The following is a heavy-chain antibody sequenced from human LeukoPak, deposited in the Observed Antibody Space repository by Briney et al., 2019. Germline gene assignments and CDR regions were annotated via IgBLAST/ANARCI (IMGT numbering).Heavy chain of an antibody. D-gene: IGHD6-6*01. J-gene: IGHJ3*02. V-gene: IGHV3-9*01. CDR2: ISWNSGSI. CDR3: AKDIVRSSSGPRNAFDI. CDR1: GFTFDDYA. Sequence: PGRSLRLSCAASGFTFDDYAMHWARQAPGKGLEWVSGISWNSGSIGYADSVKGRFTISRDNAKNSLYLQMNSLRAEDTALYYCAKDIVRSSSGPRNAFDIWGQGTMVTVSS.